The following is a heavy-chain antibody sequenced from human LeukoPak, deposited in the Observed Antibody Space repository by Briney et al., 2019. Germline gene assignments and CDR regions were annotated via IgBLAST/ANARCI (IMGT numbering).Heavy chain of an antibody. V-gene: IGHV4-4*07. CDR2: IYASGST. Sequence: SXXLSLTCTLSGGSISNYYWSWIRQPAGKGLVWIGRIYASGSTNYNPSLKSRVTMSVDTSKNQFSLKLSSVTAADTAVYYCARGGGAYLRFDPWGQGTLVTVSS. J-gene: IGHJ5*01. CDR1: GGSISNYY. CDR3: ARGGGAYLRFDP. D-gene: IGHD2/OR15-2a*01.